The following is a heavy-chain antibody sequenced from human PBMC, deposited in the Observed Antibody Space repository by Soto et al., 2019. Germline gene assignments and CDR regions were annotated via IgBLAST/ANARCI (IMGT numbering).Heavy chain of an antibody. CDR1: GYTFTSYA. J-gene: IGHJ3*02. Sequence: ASVKVSCKASGYTFTSYAMHWVRQAPGQRLEWMGWINAGNGNTKYSQKFQGRVTITRDTSASTAYMELSSLRSEDTAVYYCARGGGSYYGDAFDIWGQGTMVTVSS. V-gene: IGHV1-3*01. CDR2: INAGNGNT. CDR3: ARGGGSYYGDAFDI. D-gene: IGHD1-26*01.